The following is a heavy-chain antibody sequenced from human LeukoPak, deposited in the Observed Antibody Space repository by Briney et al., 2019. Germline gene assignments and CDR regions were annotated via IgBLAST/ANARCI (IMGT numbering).Heavy chain of an antibody. D-gene: IGHD5-12*01. CDR1: GGSFSGYY. V-gene: IGHV4-34*01. CDR3: ARARGWLRFGAFDI. J-gene: IGHJ3*02. Sequence: SETLSLTCAVYGGSFSGYYWSWIRQPPGKGLEWIGEINHSGSTNYNPSLKSRVTISVDTSKNQFSLKLSSVTAADTAVYYCARARGWLRFGAFDIWGQGTMVTVSS. CDR2: INHSGST.